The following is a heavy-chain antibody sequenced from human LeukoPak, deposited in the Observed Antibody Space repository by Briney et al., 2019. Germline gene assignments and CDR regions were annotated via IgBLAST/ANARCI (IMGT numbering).Heavy chain of an antibody. CDR3: ARVRLTPTAMVTGLFDY. Sequence: EASVKVSCKASGGTFSSYAISWVRQAPGQGLEWMGGIIPIFGTANYAQKFQGRVTITADESTSTAYMELSSLRSEDTAVYYCARVRLTPTAMVTGLFDYWGQGTLVTVSS. CDR2: IIPIFGTA. D-gene: IGHD5-18*01. CDR1: GGTFSSYA. V-gene: IGHV1-69*13. J-gene: IGHJ4*02.